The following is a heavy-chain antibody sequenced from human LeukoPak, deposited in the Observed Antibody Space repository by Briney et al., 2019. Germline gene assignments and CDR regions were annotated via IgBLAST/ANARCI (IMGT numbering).Heavy chain of an antibody. CDR2: IIPIFGTA. V-gene: IGHV1-69*05. Sequence: SVKVSCKASGGTFSSYAISWVRQAPGQGFEWMGGIIPIFGTANYAQKFQGRVTITTDESTSTAYMELSSLRSEDTAVYYCARDYIGGYAPFDPWGQGTLVTVSS. CDR1: GGTFSSYA. D-gene: IGHD3-22*01. CDR3: ARDYIGGYAPFDP. J-gene: IGHJ5*02.